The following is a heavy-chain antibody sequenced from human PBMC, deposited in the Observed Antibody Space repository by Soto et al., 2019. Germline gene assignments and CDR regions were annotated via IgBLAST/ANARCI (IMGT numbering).Heavy chain of an antibody. CDR1: GYSFTSYW. CDR2: IYPGDSDT. CDR3: ARQPFYCSGGSCYSDDY. D-gene: IGHD2-15*01. V-gene: IGHV5-51*01. J-gene: IGHJ4*02. Sequence: GESLKISCKGSGYSFTSYWIGWVRQMPGKGLEWMGIIYPGDSDTRYSTSFQGQVTISADKSISTAYLQWSSLKASDTAMYYCARQPFYCSGGSCYSDDYWGQGTLVTVSS.